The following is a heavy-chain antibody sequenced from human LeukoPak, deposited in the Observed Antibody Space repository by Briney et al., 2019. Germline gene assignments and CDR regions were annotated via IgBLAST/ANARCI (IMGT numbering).Heavy chain of an antibody. CDR1: GGTFTIYA. J-gene: IGHJ5*02. CDR3: ARDPPLGLRLDNWFDP. D-gene: IGHD5-12*01. Sequence: SVTVSFTASGGTFTIYAISWVRQAPGQGLEWMGRIIPILGITTYAQKFQGRVTITADKSTSTAYMELSSLRSEDTAVYYCARDPPLGLRLDNWFDPWGQGTLVTVSS. CDR2: IIPILGIT. V-gene: IGHV1-69*04.